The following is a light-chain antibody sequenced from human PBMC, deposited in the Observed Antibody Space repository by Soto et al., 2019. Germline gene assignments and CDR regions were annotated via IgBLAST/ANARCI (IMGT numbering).Light chain of an antibody. Sequence: DIQMTQSPSSLSASVGDRVTITCRASQSISIYLNWYQQKPGKAPKLLIYAASSLQGGVPSRFSGSGSGTDFTLTISCLQPEDFATYYCQQSYSTPLIFGQGTRLEIK. CDR1: QSISIY. CDR2: AAS. CDR3: QQSYSTPLI. V-gene: IGKV1-39*01. J-gene: IGKJ5*01.